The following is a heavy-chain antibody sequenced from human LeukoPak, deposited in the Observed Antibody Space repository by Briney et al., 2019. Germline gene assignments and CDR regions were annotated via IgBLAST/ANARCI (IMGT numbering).Heavy chain of an antibody. D-gene: IGHD1-26*01. Sequence: PSETLSLTCAVSGYSLGKNYYWRWIREPPGKGLEWIGRVYGTGSTSYKPSLMNRVTMSADTSKNHFSLKLTSLTAADTSVYYCARYNSLGSASTRFDYWGQGILVTISS. CDR2: VYGTGST. V-gene: IGHV4-38-2*01. J-gene: IGHJ4*02. CDR3: ARYNSLGSASTRFDY. CDR1: GYSLGKNYY.